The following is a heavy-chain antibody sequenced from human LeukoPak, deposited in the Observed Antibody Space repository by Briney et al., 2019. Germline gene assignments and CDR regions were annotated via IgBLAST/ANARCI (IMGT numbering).Heavy chain of an antibody. CDR3: AKDPGEYGDYYYFDY. V-gene: IGHV3-30*18. D-gene: IGHD4-17*01. Sequence: GRSLRLSCAASGFTFSSYGMHWVRHAPGKGLEWVAVISYDGSNKYYADSVKGRFTIFRDNSKNTLYLQMNSLRAEDTAVYYCAKDPGEYGDYYYFDYWGQGTLVTVSS. CDR2: ISYDGSNK. CDR1: GFTFSSYG. J-gene: IGHJ4*02.